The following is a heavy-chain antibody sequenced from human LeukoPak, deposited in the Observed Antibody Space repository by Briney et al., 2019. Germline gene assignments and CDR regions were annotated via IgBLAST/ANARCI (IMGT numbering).Heavy chain of an antibody. D-gene: IGHD1-14*01. V-gene: IGHV4-61*08. CDR2: IYYSGST. Sequence: SQTLSLTCTVSGGSISSGDYYWSWIRQPPGKGLEWIGYIYYSGSTNYNPSLKSRVTISVDTSKNQFSLKLSSVTAADTAVYYCARDQTVDNWFDPWGQGTLVTVSS. CDR3: ARDQTVDNWFDP. J-gene: IGHJ5*02. CDR1: GGSISSGDYY.